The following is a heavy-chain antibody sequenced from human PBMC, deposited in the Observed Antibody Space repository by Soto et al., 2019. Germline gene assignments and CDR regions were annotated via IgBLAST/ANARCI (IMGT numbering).Heavy chain of an antibody. J-gene: IGHJ6*02. D-gene: IGHD3-3*01. Sequence: GSLRLSCAASGFTFDDYTMHWVRQAPGKGLEWVSLISWDGGSTYYADSVKGRFTISRDNSKNSLYLQMNSLRTEDTALYYCAKAAYYDSNYYGMDVWGQGTTVTVSS. V-gene: IGHV3-43*01. CDR3: AKAAYYDSNYYGMDV. CDR1: GFTFDDYT. CDR2: ISWDGGST.